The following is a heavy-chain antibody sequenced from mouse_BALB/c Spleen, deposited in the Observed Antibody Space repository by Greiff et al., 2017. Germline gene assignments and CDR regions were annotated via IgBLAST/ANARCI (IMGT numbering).Heavy chain of an antibody. CDR1: GFTFSSYT. J-gene: IGHJ3*01. CDR2: ISNGGGST. D-gene: IGHD3-3*01. V-gene: IGHV5-12-2*01. Sequence: EVQLVESGGGLVQPGGSLKLSCAASGFTFSSYTMSWVRQTPEKRLEWVAYISNGGGSTYYPDTVKGRFTISSDNAKNTLYLQMSGLKSEDTAMYYCARRRDGWFAYWGQGTLVTVSA. CDR3: ARRRDGWFAY.